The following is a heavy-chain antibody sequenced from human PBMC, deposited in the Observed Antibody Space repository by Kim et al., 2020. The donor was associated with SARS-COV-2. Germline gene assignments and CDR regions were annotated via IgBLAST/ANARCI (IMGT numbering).Heavy chain of an antibody. D-gene: IGHD3-22*01. V-gene: IGHV2-5*01. CDR3: AHDSRDSYHGCYFDY. Sequence: SPSLESRLTITKDTSKNQVVLTMTNVDPVDTATYYCAHDSRDSYHGCYFDYWGQGTLVTVSS. J-gene: IGHJ4*02.